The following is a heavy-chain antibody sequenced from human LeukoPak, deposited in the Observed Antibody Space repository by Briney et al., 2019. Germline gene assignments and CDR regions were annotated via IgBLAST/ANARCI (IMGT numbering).Heavy chain of an antibody. CDR2: ISGSGGST. CDR3: AKSHYYDSSGYYRWDYFDY. J-gene: IGHJ4*02. V-gene: IGHV3-23*01. CDR1: GFTFSSYA. D-gene: IGHD3-22*01. Sequence: GVSLRLSCAASGFTFSSYAMSWVRQAPGKGLEWVSAISGSGGSTYYADSVKGRFTISRDNSKNTLYLQMNSLRAEDTAVYYCAKSHYYDSSGYYRWDYFDYWGQGTLVTVSS.